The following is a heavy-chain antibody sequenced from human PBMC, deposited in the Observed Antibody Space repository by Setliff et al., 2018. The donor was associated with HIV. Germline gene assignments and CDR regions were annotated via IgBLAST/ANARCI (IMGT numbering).Heavy chain of an antibody. CDR1: GGSINTSSYY. J-gene: IGHJ5*01. CDR2: IYHDGTT. CDR3: AGHPVTSGWLSLNWFDP. Sequence: PSETVSLTCSVSGGSINTSSYYWAWVRQPPGNELEWIGSIYHDGTTHYRSSLRSRAAISIDTSKSQISLKVRSVTAADTAVYFCAGHPVTSGWLSLNWFDPWGQGILVTVSS. V-gene: IGHV4-39*07. D-gene: IGHD6-19*01.